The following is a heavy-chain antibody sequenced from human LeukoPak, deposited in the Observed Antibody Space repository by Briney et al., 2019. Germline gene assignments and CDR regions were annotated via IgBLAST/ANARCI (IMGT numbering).Heavy chain of an antibody. CDR3: ARGPARADAFDI. Sequence: SETLSLTCTVSGGSISSYYWSWIRQPPGKGLEWIGYIHYSGSTNYNPSLKSRVTISVDTSKNQFSLKLSSVTAADTAVYYCARGPARADAFDIWGQGTMVTVSS. CDR2: IHYSGST. CDR1: GGSISSYY. V-gene: IGHV4-59*01. J-gene: IGHJ3*02.